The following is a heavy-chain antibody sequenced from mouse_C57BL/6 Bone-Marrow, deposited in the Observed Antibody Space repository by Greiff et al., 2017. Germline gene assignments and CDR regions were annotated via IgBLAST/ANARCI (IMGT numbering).Heavy chain of an antibody. D-gene: IGHD1-1*01. CDR2: ISSGSSTI. J-gene: IGHJ4*01. V-gene: IGHV5-17*01. CDR1: GFTFSDYG. CDR3: AMLRVYSMDY. Sequence: VHLVESGGGLVKPGGSLKLSCAASGFTFSDYGMHWVRQAPEKGLEWVAYISSGSSTIYYADTVKGRFTISRDNAKNTLFLQMTRLRSEDTAMYYYAMLRVYSMDYWGQGTSVTVSS.